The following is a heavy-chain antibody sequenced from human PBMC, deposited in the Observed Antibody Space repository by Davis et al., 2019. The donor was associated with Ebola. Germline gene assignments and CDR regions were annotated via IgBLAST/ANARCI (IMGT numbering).Heavy chain of an antibody. V-gene: IGHV5-51*01. D-gene: IGHD2-15*01. CDR3: ARYPRHGGSPARRGYYFDY. CDR2: IYPGDSDT. Sequence: PGGSLRLSCKGSGYSFTSYWIGWVRQMPGKGLEWMGIIYPGDSDTRYSPSFQGQVTISADKSISTAYLQWSSLKASDTAMYYCARYPRHGGSPARRGYYFDYWGQGTLVTVSS. CDR1: GYSFTSYW. J-gene: IGHJ4*02.